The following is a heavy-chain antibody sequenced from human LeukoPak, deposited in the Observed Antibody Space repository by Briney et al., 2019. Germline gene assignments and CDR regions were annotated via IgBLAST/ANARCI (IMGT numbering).Heavy chain of an antibody. CDR3: TRGSSGRRDN. V-gene: IGHV1-8*01. Sequence: ASVTVSCKASGYTFTSCDINWVRQATGQGLEWMGWMNPISGNTGYGQRFQGRITMTRDISIGTAYMELSNLTSEDTAIYYCTRGSSGRRDNWGQGTLVTV. CDR1: GYTFTSCD. J-gene: IGHJ4*02. D-gene: IGHD6-19*01. CDR2: MNPISGNT.